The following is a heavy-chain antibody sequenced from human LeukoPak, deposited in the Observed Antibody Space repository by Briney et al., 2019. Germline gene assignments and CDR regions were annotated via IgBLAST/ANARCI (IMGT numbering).Heavy chain of an antibody. Sequence: PGGSLRLSCAASGFTFRNYGLSWVRQAPGKGLEWVSYISGAGGNVNYADSVKGRFIISRDNGKNSLYLQMNSLRAEDTAVYYCATYSSLNRREFQYWGQGTLLTVSS. J-gene: IGHJ1*01. CDR1: GFTFRNYG. D-gene: IGHD3-22*01. V-gene: IGHV3-48*01. CDR2: ISGAGGNV. CDR3: ATYSSLNRREFQY.